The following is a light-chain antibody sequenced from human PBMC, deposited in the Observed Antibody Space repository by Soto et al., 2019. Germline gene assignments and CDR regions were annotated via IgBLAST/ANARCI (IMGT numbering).Light chain of an antibody. J-gene: IGKJ1*01. CDR2: GAS. CDR3: QQYGSSGT. CDR1: QSVSSSY. V-gene: IGKV3-20*01. Sequence: EIVLTQSPGTLSLSPGERATLSCRASQSVSSSYLARYQQKPGQAPRLLIYGASSRATGIPDRFSGSGSGTDFTLTISRLEPEDFAVYYCQQYGSSGTLGQGTKVDIK.